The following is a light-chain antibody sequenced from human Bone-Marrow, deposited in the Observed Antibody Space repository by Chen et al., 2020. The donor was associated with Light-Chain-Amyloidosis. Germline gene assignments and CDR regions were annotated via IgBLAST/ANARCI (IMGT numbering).Light chain of an antibody. CDR1: SSDVGGDNH. V-gene: IGLV2-14*01. CDR2: EVT. Sequence: QSALTQPASVSGSPGQSITISCTGTSSDVGGDNHVSWYQQHQDKAPNLMIYEVTNRSSWVPDRFSGSKSDNTASLTISGLQTEDEADYFCSSYTITNTLVFGSGTRVTVL. CDR3: SSYTITNTLV. J-gene: IGLJ1*01.